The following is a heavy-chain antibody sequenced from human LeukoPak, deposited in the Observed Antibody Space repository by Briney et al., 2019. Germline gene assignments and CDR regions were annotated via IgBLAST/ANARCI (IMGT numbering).Heavy chain of an antibody. V-gene: IGHV4-59*01. CDR1: GGSISNYY. CDR2: IYYSGNT. CDR3: AREIWYSGFFDY. D-gene: IGHD1-26*01. Sequence: SETLSLSCTVSGGSISNYYWSWIWRPAGKGLEWIGYIYYSGNTDYNPSVESRVTISVDTSKNQFSLKLSSVTAADTAVYYCAREIWYSGFFDYWGPGTLVTVSS. J-gene: IGHJ4*02.